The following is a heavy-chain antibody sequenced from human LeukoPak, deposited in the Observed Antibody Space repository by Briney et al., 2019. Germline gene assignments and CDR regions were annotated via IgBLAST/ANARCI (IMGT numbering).Heavy chain of an antibody. CDR2: ISGSGGST. V-gene: IGHV3-23*01. J-gene: IGHJ4*02. D-gene: IGHD6-19*01. CDR1: GFTFSSYA. CDR3: ARVKRERWIAVAGTGDY. Sequence: PGGSLRLSCAASGFTFSSYAMSWVRQAPGKGMEWVSAISGSGGSTYYADSVKGRFTISRDNSKNTLYLQMNSLRAEDTAVYYCARVKRERWIAVAGTGDYWGQGTLVTVSS.